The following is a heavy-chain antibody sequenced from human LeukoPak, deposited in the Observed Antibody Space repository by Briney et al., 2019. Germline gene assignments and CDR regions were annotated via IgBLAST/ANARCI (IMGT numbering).Heavy chain of an antibody. V-gene: IGHV4-38-2*02. CDR2: IYHSGNT. D-gene: IGHD6-13*01. J-gene: IGHJ5*02. Sequence: SETLSLTCTVSGYSISSGYYWGWIRQPPGKGLEWIGTIYHSGNTYYNPSLASRVIILVDTSKNEFSLQLGSVTAADTAVYYCARVDSSSWWKNWFDPWGQGTLVTVSS. CDR3: ARVDSSSWWKNWFDP. CDR1: GYSISSGYY.